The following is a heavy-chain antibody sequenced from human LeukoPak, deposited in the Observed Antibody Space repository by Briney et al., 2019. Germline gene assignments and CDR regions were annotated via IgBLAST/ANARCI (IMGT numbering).Heavy chain of an antibody. CDR3: AWQDRASDAFDI. CDR2: IIPFLAIA. CDR1: GDTFSIYT. Sequence: SVKVSCKPSGDTFSIYTISWVRQAPGQGLEWMGRIIPFLAIADYAQNFQGRVTITADKSTSTAYMELSSLRSEDTAVYYCAWQDRASDAFDIWGQGTMVTVSS. D-gene: IGHD1-14*01. V-gene: IGHV1-69*02. J-gene: IGHJ3*02.